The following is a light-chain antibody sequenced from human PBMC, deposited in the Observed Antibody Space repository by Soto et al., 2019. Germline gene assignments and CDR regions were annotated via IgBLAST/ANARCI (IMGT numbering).Light chain of an antibody. J-gene: IGLJ1*01. CDR3: SSYAGSNNYV. Sequence: QSVLTQPPSASGSPGQSVTISCTGTSGDVGGYNYVSWYQQHPGKAPKLMIYEVSKRPSGVPDRFSGSKSGNTASLTVSGLQAEDEADYYCSSYAGSNNYVFGTGTKLTVL. CDR2: EVS. V-gene: IGLV2-8*01. CDR1: SGDVGGYNY.